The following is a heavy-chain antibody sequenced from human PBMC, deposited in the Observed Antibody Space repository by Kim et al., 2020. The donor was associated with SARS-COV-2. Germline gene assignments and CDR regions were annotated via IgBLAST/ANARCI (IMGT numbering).Heavy chain of an antibody. V-gene: IGHV1-3*01. Sequence: NPKYSQQFQGRVTITRDPSARPADMELSSLRSEDTAVYYCARDEGGSYDYWGQGTLVTVSS. J-gene: IGHJ4*02. D-gene: IGHD1-26*01. CDR3: ARDEGGSYDY. CDR2: NP.